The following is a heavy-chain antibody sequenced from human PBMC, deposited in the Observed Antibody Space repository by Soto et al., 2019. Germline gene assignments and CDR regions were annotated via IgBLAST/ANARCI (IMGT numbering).Heavy chain of an antibody. CDR3: TTDGAWQPYYFVY. CDR2: IKIKTHGGTA. D-gene: IGHD6-13*01. V-gene: IGHV3-15*01. J-gene: IGHJ4*02. Sequence: EAQLLESGGGLVKPGGSLRLSCAASGFTFSNAWMHWVRQAPGKGLEWVGRIKIKTHGGTADYAAPVKGRFTISRDDSKNTLSLEMSSLETEDTAVDYCTTDGAWQPYYFVYWGQGALVTVSS. CDR1: GFTFSNAW.